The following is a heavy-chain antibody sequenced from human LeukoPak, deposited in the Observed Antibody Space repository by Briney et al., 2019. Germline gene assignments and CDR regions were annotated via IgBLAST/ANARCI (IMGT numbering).Heavy chain of an antibody. CDR3: AAFYYSAFFDY. D-gene: IGHD4/OR15-4a*01. J-gene: IGHJ4*02. CDR1: GFTFSSYD. V-gene: IGHV3-23*01. CDR2: IRDSGSGA. Sequence: PGGSLRLSCAASGFTFSSYDMSWVRQAPGKGLEWVSSIRDSGSGAYYADSVKGRFTVSRDNSKNMVYLQMNSLRAEDTAVYYCAAFYYSAFFDYWGLGTLVTVSS.